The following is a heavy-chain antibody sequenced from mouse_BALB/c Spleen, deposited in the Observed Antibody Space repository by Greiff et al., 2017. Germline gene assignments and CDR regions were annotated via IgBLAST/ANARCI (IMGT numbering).Heavy chain of an antibody. Sequence: LQQPGASVKLSCKASGYTFTSYWMNWVKQRPEQGLEWIGRIDPYDSETHYNQKFKDKAILTVDKSSSTAYMQLSSLTSEDSAVYYCARDPRHLPSMDYWGQGTSVTVSS. V-gene: IGHV1-74*01. CDR1: GYTFTSYW. J-gene: IGHJ4*01. CDR3: ARDPRHLPSMDY. CDR2: IDPYDSET. D-gene: IGHD5-5*01.